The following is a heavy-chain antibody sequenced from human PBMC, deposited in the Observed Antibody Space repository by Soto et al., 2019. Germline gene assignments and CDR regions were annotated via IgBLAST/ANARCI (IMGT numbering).Heavy chain of an antibody. Sequence: GGSLRLSCTASGFTFSTYAMSWVRQSPGKGLEWVSAISNSGGSTYYADSVQGRFTISRDNYMNTLYLQMNSLRIEDTAVYFCAHPRGFGVFDAYDIWGQGTMVTVSS. V-gene: IGHV3-23*01. CDR3: AHPRGFGVFDAYDI. CDR1: GFTFSTYA. J-gene: IGHJ3*02. CDR2: ISNSGGST. D-gene: IGHD3-10*01.